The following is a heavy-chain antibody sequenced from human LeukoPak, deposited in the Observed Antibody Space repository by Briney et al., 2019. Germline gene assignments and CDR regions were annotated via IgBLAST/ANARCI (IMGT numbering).Heavy chain of an antibody. J-gene: IGHJ4*02. Sequence: GGSLRLSCAASGFSVSSNYMSWVLQAPGKGLEWVSVIYSGDNTYYADSVKGRFTISRDNSKNTLYLQMNSLSAEDTAVYYCARVAIVGATTPFDYWGQGTLVTVSS. CDR3: ARVAIVGATTPFDY. V-gene: IGHV3-66*02. CDR2: IYSGDNT. CDR1: GFSVSSNY. D-gene: IGHD1-26*01.